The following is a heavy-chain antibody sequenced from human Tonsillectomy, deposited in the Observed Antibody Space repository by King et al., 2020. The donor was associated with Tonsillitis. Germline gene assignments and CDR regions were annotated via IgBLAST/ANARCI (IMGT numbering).Heavy chain of an antibody. CDR2: INSDGSST. CDR1: GFTFISYW. Sequence: VQLVESGGGLVQPGGSLRLSCAASGFTFISYWMHWVRQAPGKGLVWVSRINSDGSSTRSAHSVKGRFTISRDNAKNTLYLQMNSLRAEDTAVYYCAREGGYYYDSSGYGGDAFDIWGQGTMVTVSS. V-gene: IGHV3-74*01. CDR3: AREGGYYYDSSGYGGDAFDI. D-gene: IGHD3-22*01. J-gene: IGHJ3*02.